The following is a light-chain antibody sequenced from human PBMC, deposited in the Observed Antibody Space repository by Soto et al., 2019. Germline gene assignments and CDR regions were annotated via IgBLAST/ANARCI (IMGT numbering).Light chain of an antibody. CDR2: RAS. CDR3: QQYTKSPPPYI. CDR1: QRVTNNS. V-gene: IGKV3-20*01. Sequence: EIVLTQSPGTLSLSPGERATLSCRASQRVTNNSLAWYQQKPGQAPRLLIFRASSRATGIPDRFSGSGSGTDFTLTITRLEPEDFAVYYCQQYTKSPPPYIFGQGTKLEIK. J-gene: IGKJ2*01.